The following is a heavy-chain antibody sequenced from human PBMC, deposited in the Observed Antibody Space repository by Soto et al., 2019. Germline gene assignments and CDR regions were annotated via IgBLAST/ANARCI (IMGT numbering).Heavy chain of an antibody. Sequence: VGSLRLSSAAFGFTFSSYGMHCVRQAPGKGLEWVAVIWYDGSNKYYADSVKGRFTISRDNSKNTMYLQMNSLRAEDTAVYYCARSIREYASTHNNHGSHFDDWG. CDR1: GFTFSSYG. J-gene: IGHJ4*01. CDR2: IWYDGSNK. CDR3: ARSIREYASTHNNHGSHFDD. V-gene: IGHV3-33*01. D-gene: IGHD3-10*01.